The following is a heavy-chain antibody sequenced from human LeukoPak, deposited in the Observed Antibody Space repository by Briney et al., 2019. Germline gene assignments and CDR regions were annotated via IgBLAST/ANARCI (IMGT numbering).Heavy chain of an antibody. CDR1: GLTFSSYA. CDR2: ISGSGGST. CDR3: AKVPNYDPYP. Sequence: GGSLRLSCAAAGLTFSSYAMSWVRQAPGKGLEWVSAISGSGGSTYYADSVKGRFTISRDNSKNTLYLQMNSLRAEDTAVYYCAKVPNYDPYPWGQGTLVTVSS. J-gene: IGHJ5*02. D-gene: IGHD3-3*01. V-gene: IGHV3-23*01.